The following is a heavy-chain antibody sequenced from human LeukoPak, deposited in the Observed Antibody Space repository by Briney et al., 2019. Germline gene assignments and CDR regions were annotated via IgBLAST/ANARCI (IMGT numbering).Heavy chain of an antibody. V-gene: IGHV3-30*04. CDR3: AREKDAPNYYYGSGSYYNPPNYFDY. CDR1: GFTFSSYP. D-gene: IGHD3-10*01. CDR2: ISYDGSNK. J-gene: IGHJ4*02. Sequence: GGSLRLSCAASGFTFSSYPMHWVRQAPGKGLEWVAVISYDGSNKYYADSVKGRFTISRDNSKNTLYLQMNSLRAEDTAVYYCAREKDAPNYYYGSGSYYNPPNYFDYWGQGTLVTVSS.